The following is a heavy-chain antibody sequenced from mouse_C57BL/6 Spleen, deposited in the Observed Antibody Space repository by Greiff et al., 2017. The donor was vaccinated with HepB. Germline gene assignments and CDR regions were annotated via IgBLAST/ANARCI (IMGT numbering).Heavy chain of an antibody. CDR1: GYTFTSYW. CDR3: ARGDITTVVATDY. CDR2: IHPNSGST. V-gene: IGHV1-64*01. J-gene: IGHJ2*01. Sequence: QVQLQQSGAELVKPGASVKLSCKASGYTFTSYWMHWVKQRPGQGLEWIGMIHPNSGSTNYNEKFKSKATLTVDKSSSTAYMQLSSLTSEDSAVYYCARGDITTVVATDYWGQGTTLTVSS. D-gene: IGHD1-1*01.